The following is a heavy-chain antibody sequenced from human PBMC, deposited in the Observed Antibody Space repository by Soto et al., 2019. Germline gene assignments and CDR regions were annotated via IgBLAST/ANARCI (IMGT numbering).Heavy chain of an antibody. J-gene: IGHJ6*02. D-gene: IGHD5-12*01. CDR3: ARDLATIDYYYGMDV. V-gene: IGHV1-18*01. CDR1: GYTFTSYG. Sequence: QVQLVQSGAEVKKPGASVKVSCKASGYTFTSYGISWVRQAPGQGLEWMGWISAYNGNTNYAQKLQGRVTMTTDTSTSAAYMELGRLSSDDTAVYYCARDLATIDYYYGMDVWGQGTTVTVSS. CDR2: ISAYNGNT.